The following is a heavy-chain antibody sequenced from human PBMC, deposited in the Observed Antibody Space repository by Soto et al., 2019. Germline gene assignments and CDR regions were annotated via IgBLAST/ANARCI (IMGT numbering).Heavy chain of an antibody. Sequence: GPEMRKPGAAVKVSCKTSGYTFTDYGINWVRQAPGQGFEWMGWISTYKETTNYAQKIQGRVSMTVDTSTNTAYMELRSLRFDDTAVYYCARDSADTFRSAYCPESKWFDPWGQGTLVTVSS. CDR2: ISTYKETT. CDR3: ARDSADTFRSAYCPESKWFDP. J-gene: IGHJ5*02. D-gene: IGHD3-3*01. CDR1: GYTFTDYG. V-gene: IGHV1-18*01.